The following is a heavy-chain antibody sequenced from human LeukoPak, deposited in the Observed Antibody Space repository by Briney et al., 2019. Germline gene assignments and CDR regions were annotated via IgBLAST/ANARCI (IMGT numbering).Heavy chain of an antibody. CDR3: ARGLGITIFGVVSQYNWFDP. CDR1: GFTFSSYW. CDR2: INSDGSST. D-gene: IGHD3-3*01. Sequence: GGSLRLSCAASGFTFSSYWMHWVRQAPGKGLVWASRINSDGSSTRYADSVKGRFTISRDNAKNTLYLQMNSLRAEDTAVYYCARGLGITIFGVVSQYNWFDPWGQGTLVTVSS. V-gene: IGHV3-74*01. J-gene: IGHJ5*02.